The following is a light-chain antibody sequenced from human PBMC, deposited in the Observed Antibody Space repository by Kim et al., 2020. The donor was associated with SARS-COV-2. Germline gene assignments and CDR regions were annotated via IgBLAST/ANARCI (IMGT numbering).Light chain of an antibody. CDR3: QVWDTSSYHVV. CDR2: YGS. J-gene: IGLJ2*01. V-gene: IGLV3-21*01. Sequence: SYELTQPPSVSVAPGKTASIPCGGDSIGSKSVHWYQQKPGQAPVLVIYYGSDRPSGIPERFSGSNSGNTATLTINRVEAGDEADYYCQVWDTSSYHVVFGGGTQLTVL. CDR1: SIGSKS.